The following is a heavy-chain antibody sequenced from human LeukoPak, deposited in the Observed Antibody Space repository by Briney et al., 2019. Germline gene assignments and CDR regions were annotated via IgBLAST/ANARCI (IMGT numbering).Heavy chain of an antibody. CDR1: GYTFTSYG. D-gene: IGHD4-17*01. Sequence: GASVKVSCKASGYTFTSYGISWVRQAPGQGLEWMGWISAYNGNTNYAQKLQGRVTMTTDTSTSTAYMELRSLRSDGTAVYYCARDLDYGDYFEAFDIWGQGTTVTVSS. J-gene: IGHJ3*02. CDR2: ISAYNGNT. CDR3: ARDLDYGDYFEAFDI. V-gene: IGHV1-18*01.